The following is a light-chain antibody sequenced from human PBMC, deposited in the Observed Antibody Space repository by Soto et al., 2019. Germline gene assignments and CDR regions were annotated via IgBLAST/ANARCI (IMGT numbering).Light chain of an antibody. CDR2: GAS. CDR1: QSVSSN. CDR3: QQYNNWPRT. J-gene: IGKJ5*01. V-gene: IGKV3-15*01. Sequence: EIVMTQSPATLSVSPGERAALSCRASQSVSSNLAWYQQKPGQAPRLLIYGASTMATGIPARFSGSGSGTEFTLTISSLQSEDFAICYCQQYNNWPRTFGQGTRLEIK.